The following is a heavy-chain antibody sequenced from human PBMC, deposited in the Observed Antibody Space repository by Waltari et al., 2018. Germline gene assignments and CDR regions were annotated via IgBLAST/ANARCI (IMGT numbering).Heavy chain of an antibody. V-gene: IGHV3-74*01. J-gene: IGHJ4*02. CDR2: INSDGSST. D-gene: IGHD6-13*01. Sequence: EVQLVESGGGLVQPGGSLRLSCAASGFTFSSYWKHLVRQAPGKGLVWVSRINSDGSSTSYADSVKGRFTISRDNAKNTLYLQMNSLRAEDTAVYYCAREGVAAAGYDYWGQGTLVTVSS. CDR3: AREGVAAAGYDY. CDR1: GFTFSSYW.